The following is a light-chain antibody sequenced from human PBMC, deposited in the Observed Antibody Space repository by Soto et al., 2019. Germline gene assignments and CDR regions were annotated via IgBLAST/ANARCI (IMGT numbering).Light chain of an antibody. Sequence: DIQMTQSPSSLSASVGDRVTITCRSSQSISNYLNWYQQKPGRAPNLLIYAASSLHSGVPSRFSGGGSGTDFTLTISSLQPEDFVTYYCQQSFSTPHTFGQGTKLEFK. CDR2: AAS. V-gene: IGKV1-39*01. J-gene: IGKJ2*01. CDR3: QQSFSTPHT. CDR1: QSISNY.